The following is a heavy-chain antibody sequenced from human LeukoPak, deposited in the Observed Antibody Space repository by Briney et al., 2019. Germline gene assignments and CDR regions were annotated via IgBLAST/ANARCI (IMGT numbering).Heavy chain of an antibody. CDR3: ARGVYGDYLEYFQH. V-gene: IGHV1-69*05. J-gene: IGHJ1*01. Sequence: SVKVSFKASGGTFSSYAISWVRQAPGQGLEWMGGIIPIFGTANYAQKFQGRVTITTDESTRTAYMKLSSLRSEDTAVYYCARGVYGDYLEYFQHWGQGTLVTVSS. D-gene: IGHD4-17*01. CDR2: IIPIFGTA. CDR1: GGTFSSYA.